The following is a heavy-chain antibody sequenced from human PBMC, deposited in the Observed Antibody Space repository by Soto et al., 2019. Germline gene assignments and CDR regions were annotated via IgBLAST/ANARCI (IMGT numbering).Heavy chain of an antibody. CDR3: ARGLRFLEWLSPRNSGAPIDY. D-gene: IGHD3-3*01. V-gene: IGHV1-3*01. Sequence: GASVKVSCKASGYTFTSYAMHWVRQAPGQRLEWMGWINAGNGNTKYSQKFQGRVTITRDTSASTAYMELSSLRSEDTAVYYCARGLRFLEWLSPRNSGAPIDYWGQGTLVTVSS. CDR2: INAGNGNT. J-gene: IGHJ4*02. CDR1: GYTFTSYA.